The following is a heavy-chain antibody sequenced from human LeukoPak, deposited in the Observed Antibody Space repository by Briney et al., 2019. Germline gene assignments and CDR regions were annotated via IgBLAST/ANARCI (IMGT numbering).Heavy chain of an antibody. CDR1: GGSISSYY. CDR3: ARPKYCSSTSCSDAFDI. J-gene: IGHJ3*02. CDR2: IYYCGST. D-gene: IGHD2-2*01. Sequence: PSETLSLTCTVSGGSISSYYWSWIRQPPGKGLEWIGYIYYCGSTNYNPSLRSRVTISLDTSKNQFSLRVTSVTAADTAVYYCARPKYCSSTSCSDAFDIWGQGTMVTVSS. V-gene: IGHV4-59*12.